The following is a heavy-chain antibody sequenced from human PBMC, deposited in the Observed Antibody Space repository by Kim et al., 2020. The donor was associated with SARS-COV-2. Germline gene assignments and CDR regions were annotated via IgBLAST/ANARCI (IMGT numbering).Heavy chain of an antibody. Sequence: GGSLRLSCAASGFTLSDSAMHWVRQAPGKGLEWVGRIRSKADSDATTYAASVKGRFTISRDDSKNTAYLQMNSLKTEDTAVYYCASGPPCGASYWDASETWRQGTIVTVSS. V-gene: IGHV3-73*01. CDR3: ASGPPCGASYWDASET. J-gene: IGHJ3*01. D-gene: IGHD1-26*01. CDR2: IRSKADSDAT. CDR1: GFTLSDSA.